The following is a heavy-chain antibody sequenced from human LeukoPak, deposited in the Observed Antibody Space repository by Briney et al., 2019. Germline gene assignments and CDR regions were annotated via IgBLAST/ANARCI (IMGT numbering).Heavy chain of an antibody. CDR3: ATSLHDAAAGIFDY. J-gene: IGHJ4*02. V-gene: IGHV3-9*01. Sequence: GGSLRLSCAASGFTFDDYAIHWVRQAPGQGLEWVSGLSWNSATRGYADSVKGRFTISRDNAKNSLYLQMNSLRAEDTALYYCATSLHDAAAGIFDYWGQGTLVTVSS. CDR1: GFTFDDYA. D-gene: IGHD6-13*01. CDR2: LSWNSATR.